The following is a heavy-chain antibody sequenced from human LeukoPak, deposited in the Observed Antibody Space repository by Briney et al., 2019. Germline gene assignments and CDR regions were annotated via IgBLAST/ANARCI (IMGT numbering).Heavy chain of an antibody. J-gene: IGHJ4*02. Sequence: SETLSLTCAVYGGSFSGYYWSWIRQPPGKGLEWIGEINHSGSSNYNPSLKSRVTISVDTSKNQFSLKLSSVTAADTAVYYCARASTYYDYVWGSYRQRYFDYWGQGTLVTVSS. V-gene: IGHV4-34*01. CDR3: ARASTYYDYVWGSYRQRYFDY. CDR2: INHSGSS. D-gene: IGHD3-16*02. CDR1: GGSFSGYY.